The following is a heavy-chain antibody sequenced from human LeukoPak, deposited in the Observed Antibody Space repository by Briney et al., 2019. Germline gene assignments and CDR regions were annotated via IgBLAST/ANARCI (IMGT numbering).Heavy chain of an antibody. V-gene: IGHV1-18*01. D-gene: IGHD3-16*02. CDR1: GYTFTSYG. Sequence: ASVKVSCKASGYTFTSYGISWVRQAPGQGLEWMGWISAYNGNTNYAQKLQGRVAMTTDTSTSTAYMELRSLRSDDTAVYYCARQKIHPPRLGVLSPFDYWGQGTLVTVSS. J-gene: IGHJ4*02. CDR3: ARQKIHPPRLGVLSPFDY. CDR2: ISAYNGNT.